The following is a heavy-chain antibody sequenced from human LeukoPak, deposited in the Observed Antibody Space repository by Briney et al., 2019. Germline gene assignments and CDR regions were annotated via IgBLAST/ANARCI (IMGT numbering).Heavy chain of an antibody. D-gene: IGHD4-11*01. Sequence: SETLSLTRTVSGGSISSYYWSLIRQPPGKGLELIGEIYYSGNTNYNPSLKSRVTISVDTSNNQFSLRLNSVTAADTAVYYCARGNLWDYRRYYYYMDVWGKGTTVTVSS. CDR1: GGSISSYY. CDR2: IYYSGNT. V-gene: IGHV4-59*12. J-gene: IGHJ6*03. CDR3: ARGNLWDYRRYYYYMDV.